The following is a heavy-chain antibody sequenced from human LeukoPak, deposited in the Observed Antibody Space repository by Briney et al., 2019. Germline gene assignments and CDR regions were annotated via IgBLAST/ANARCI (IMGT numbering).Heavy chain of an antibody. J-gene: IGHJ4*02. CDR3: ARGLEFRVLTYSSLGFVDY. V-gene: IGHV1-18*01. Sequence: ASVKVSCKASGYTFTSYGISWVRQAPGQGLEWMGWISGYNGDTNYAQKLQGRVTMTTDTSTSTAYMELWSLRSDDTAVYHCARGLEFRVLTYSSLGFVDYWGQGTLVTVSS. CDR1: GYTFTSYG. D-gene: IGHD6-19*01. CDR2: ISGYNGDT.